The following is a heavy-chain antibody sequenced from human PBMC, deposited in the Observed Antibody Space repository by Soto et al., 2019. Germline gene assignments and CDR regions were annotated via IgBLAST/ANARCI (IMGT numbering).Heavy chain of an antibody. CDR3: ARGPRTQLWFPNVY. D-gene: IGHD5-18*01. J-gene: IGHJ4*02. V-gene: IGHV1-2*02. CDR2: ISPKSGGT. Sequence: GASVKVSCKASGYTFSDYYLHWLRQAPGQGLEWMGWISPKSGGTHYAPKFEGRVTLTTDTSISTAFMELSRLTSDDTAVYYCARGPRTQLWFPNVYWGQGTLFTVSS. CDR1: GYTFSDYY.